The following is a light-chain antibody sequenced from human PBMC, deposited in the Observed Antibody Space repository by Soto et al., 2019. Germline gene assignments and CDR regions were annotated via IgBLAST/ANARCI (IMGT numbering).Light chain of an antibody. CDR2: GNN. CDR1: SSNIGARYA. CDR3: QSYDSSLSGSYV. Sequence: QSVLTQPPSVSGAPGQRVTISCTGGSSNIGARYAVHWYQQLPGTAPKLLIYGNNNRPSGVPGRFSGSKSGTSASLAITGLQAEDEADYYCQSYDSSLSGSYVFGTGTTVTVL. V-gene: IGLV1-40*01. J-gene: IGLJ1*01.